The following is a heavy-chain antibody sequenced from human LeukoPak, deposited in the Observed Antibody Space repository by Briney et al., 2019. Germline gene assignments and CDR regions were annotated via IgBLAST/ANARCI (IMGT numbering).Heavy chain of an antibody. D-gene: IGHD3-10*01. J-gene: IGHJ6*03. CDR1: GFTFSSYG. CDR3: AKERGAPYYYYMDV. Sequence: GGSLRLSCAASGFTFSSYGMHWVRQAPGKGLEWVAVIWYDGSNKYYADSVKGRFTISRDNSKNTLYLQMNSLKAEDTAVYYCAKERGAPYYYYMDVWGKGTTVTVSS. V-gene: IGHV3-33*06. CDR2: IWYDGSNK.